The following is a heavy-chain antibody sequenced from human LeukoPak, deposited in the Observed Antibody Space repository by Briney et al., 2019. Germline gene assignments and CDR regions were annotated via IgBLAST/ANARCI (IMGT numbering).Heavy chain of an antibody. CDR3: ARVSGGWSFDY. V-gene: IGHV3-21*01. Sequence: GGSLRLSCAASGFTFSSYAMTWVRQAPGKGLEWVSSISSSSSYIYYADSVKGRFTISRDNAKNSLYLQMNSLRAEDTAAYYCARVSGGWSFDYWGQGTLVTVSS. CDR2: ISSSSSYI. J-gene: IGHJ4*02. D-gene: IGHD6-19*01. CDR1: GFTFSSYA.